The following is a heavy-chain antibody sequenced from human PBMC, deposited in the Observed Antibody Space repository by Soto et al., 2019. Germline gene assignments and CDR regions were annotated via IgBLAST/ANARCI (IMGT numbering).Heavy chain of an antibody. CDR1: GGSISSYY. CDR3: AREGDDYNLGAFDI. CDR2: IYYSGST. Sequence: ETLSLTCTVSGGSISSYYWSWIRQPPGKGLEWIGYIYYSGSTSCNPSLKSRVTISVDTSKNQFSLKLSSVTAADTAVYYCAREGDDYNLGAFDIWGQGTMVTVSS. V-gene: IGHV4-59*01. J-gene: IGHJ3*02. D-gene: IGHD4-4*01.